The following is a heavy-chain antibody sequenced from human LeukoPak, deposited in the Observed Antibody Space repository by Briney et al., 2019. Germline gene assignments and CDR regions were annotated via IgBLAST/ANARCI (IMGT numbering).Heavy chain of an antibody. D-gene: IGHD2-8*02. CDR1: GYTFTNYY. CDR2: INPSGGST. V-gene: IGHV1-46*01. CDR3: AREGGSYCTDMNCVGWFDP. Sequence: GASVKVSCKASGYTFTNYYMHWVRQAPGQGLEWMGMINPSGGSTSYAQKFQGRVAMTRDTSTSTVNMELRGLSSEDTAVYFCAREGGSYCTDMNCVGWFDPWGQGTLVTVSS. J-gene: IGHJ5*02.